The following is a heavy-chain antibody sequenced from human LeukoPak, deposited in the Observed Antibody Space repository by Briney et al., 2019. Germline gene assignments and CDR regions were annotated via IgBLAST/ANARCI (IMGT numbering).Heavy chain of an antibody. J-gene: IGHJ5*02. V-gene: IGHV1-69*06. D-gene: IGHD3-3*01. Sequence: SVTVSCKASGDTFSSSGFSWLRKAPGQDLEWMGRIIPMFGTALYAETFQGRVTITADKSTCTVYMEVSSLRSEDTAVYYCARDPYSDFWSGHYFVTWGQGTLVTVSS. CDR1: GDTFSSSG. CDR2: IIPMFGTA. CDR3: ARDPYSDFWSGHYFVT.